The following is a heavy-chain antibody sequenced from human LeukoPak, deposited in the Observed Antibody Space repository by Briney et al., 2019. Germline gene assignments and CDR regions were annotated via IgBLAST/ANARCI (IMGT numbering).Heavy chain of an antibody. V-gene: IGHV4-30-4*01. D-gene: IGHD2-2*01. CDR2: IYYSGST. CDR1: GGSISSGDYY. J-gene: IGHJ5*02. Sequence: SQTLSLTCTVSGGSISSGDYYWSWIRQPPGKGLEWIGYIYYSGSTYYNPSLKSRVTISVDTPKNQFSLKLSSVTAADTAVYYCASELVVVPAAITAGFDPWGQGTLVTVSS. CDR3: ASELVVVPAAITAGFDP.